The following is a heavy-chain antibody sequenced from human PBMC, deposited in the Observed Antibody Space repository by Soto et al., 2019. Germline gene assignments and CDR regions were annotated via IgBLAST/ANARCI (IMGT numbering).Heavy chain of an antibody. CDR1: GGSISSGGYY. V-gene: IGHV4-31*03. Sequence: SETLSLTCTVSGGSISSGGYYWSWIRQHPGKVLEWIGYIYYSGSTYYNPSLKSRVTISVDTSKNQFSLKLSSVTAADTAVYYCALMRRDPGSGVYYYYGMDVWGQGTTVTVSS. J-gene: IGHJ6*02. CDR3: ALMRRDPGSGVYYYYGMDV. CDR2: IYYSGST. D-gene: IGHD3-10*01.